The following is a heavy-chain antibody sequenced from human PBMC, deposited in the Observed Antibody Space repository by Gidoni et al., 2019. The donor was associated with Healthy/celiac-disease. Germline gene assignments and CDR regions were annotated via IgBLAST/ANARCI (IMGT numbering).Heavy chain of an antibody. CDR1: GGTFSSYA. Sequence: QVQLVQSGAEVKKPGSSVKVSCKASGGTFSSYAISWVRQAPGQGLEWIGGIIPIFGTANYAQKFQGRVTITADESTSPAYMELSSLRSEATAVYSCARCLWFGELLPHYGMDVWGQGTTVTVSS. D-gene: IGHD3-10*01. CDR2: IIPIFGTA. CDR3: ARCLWFGELLPHYGMDV. J-gene: IGHJ6*02. V-gene: IGHV1-69*01.